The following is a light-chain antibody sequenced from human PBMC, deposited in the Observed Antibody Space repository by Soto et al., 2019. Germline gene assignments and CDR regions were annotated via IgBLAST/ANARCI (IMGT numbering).Light chain of an antibody. V-gene: IGKV3-15*01. J-gene: IGKJ1*01. CDR1: QSVSSN. CDR3: QQYNNWPPWT. CDR2: GAS. Sequence: EIVMTQSPGTLSVSPGERATLSCRASQSVSSNLAWYQQRPGQAPRLLIYGASTRATGIPARFSGGGSGTEFTLTISSLQSEDFAVYYCQQYNNWPPWTFGQGTKVDI.